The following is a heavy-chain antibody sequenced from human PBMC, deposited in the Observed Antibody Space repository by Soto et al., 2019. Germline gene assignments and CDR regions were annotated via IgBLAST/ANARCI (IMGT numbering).Heavy chain of an antibody. Sequence: PGESLKISCKGSGYSFTSYWIGWVRQMPGKGLEWMGIIYPGDSNPRYSPSFQGQVTISADKSISTAYLQWSSLKASDTAMYYCARHRTPYSYFYGMDVWGQGTTVTVSS. CDR1: GYSFTSYW. CDR2: IYPGDSNP. J-gene: IGHJ6*02. CDR3: ARHRTPYSYFYGMDV. V-gene: IGHV5-51*01.